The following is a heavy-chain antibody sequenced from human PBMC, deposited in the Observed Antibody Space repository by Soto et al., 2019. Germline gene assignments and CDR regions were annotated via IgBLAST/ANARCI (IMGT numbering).Heavy chain of an antibody. V-gene: IGHV4-59*01. CDR1: GGSISSYY. J-gene: IGHJ6*03. Sequence: PSETLSLTCTVSGGSISSYYWSWIRQPPGKGLEWIGYIYYSGSTNYNPSLKSRVTISVDTSKNQFSLKLSSVTAADTAVYYCAKVNIPGTYHYYSSWAVGGKGPPVTVPS. D-gene: IGHD1-1*01. CDR2: IYYSGST. CDR3: AKVNIPGTYHYYSSWAV.